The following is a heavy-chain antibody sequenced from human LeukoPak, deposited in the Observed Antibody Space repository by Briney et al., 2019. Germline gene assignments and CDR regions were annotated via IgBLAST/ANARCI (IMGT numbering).Heavy chain of an antibody. CDR2: ISYDGSNK. D-gene: IGHD3-22*01. J-gene: IGHJ6*02. CDR1: GFTFSSYA. Sequence: GSLRLSCAASGFTFSSYAMHWVRQAPGKGLEWVAVISYDGSNKYYADSVKGRFTISRDNSKNTLYLQMNSLRAEDTAVYYCARSYYYDSSGYYSDYYYGMDVWGQGTTVTASS. V-gene: IGHV3-30-3*01. CDR3: ARSYYYDSSGYYSDYYYGMDV.